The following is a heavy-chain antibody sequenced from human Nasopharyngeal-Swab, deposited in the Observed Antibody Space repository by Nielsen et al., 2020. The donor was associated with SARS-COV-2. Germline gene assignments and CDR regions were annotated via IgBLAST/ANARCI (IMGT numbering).Heavy chain of an antibody. V-gene: IGHV1-69*04. D-gene: IGHD5-12*01. J-gene: IGHJ4*02. CDR1: GGTFSSHG. CDR3: AREGGYGAYDAPDY. Sequence: SVKVSCKASGGTFSSHGISWVRQAPGQGLEWLGRIIPMLGIVTYAQKFQARATITADKSTSTAYLDLSGLRFEDTAVYYCAREGGYGAYDAPDYWGQGTLVTVSS. CDR2: IIPMLGIV.